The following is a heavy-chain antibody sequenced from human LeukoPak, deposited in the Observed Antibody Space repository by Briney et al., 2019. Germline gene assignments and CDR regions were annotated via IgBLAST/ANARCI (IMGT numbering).Heavy chain of an antibody. CDR2: MNPNSGNA. V-gene: IGHV1-8*01. J-gene: IGHJ2*01. D-gene: IGHD3-3*01. CDR3: ARGPRVFGVVIAPYWYFDF. CDR1: GYTFSSYD. Sequence: ASVKVSCKASGYTFSSYDINWVRQAAGQGLEWMGWMNPNSGNAGYAQKFQGRISITRNTSTNTAYMGLSGLRSEDTAVYYCARGPRVFGVVIAPYWYFDFWGRGTLVTVSS.